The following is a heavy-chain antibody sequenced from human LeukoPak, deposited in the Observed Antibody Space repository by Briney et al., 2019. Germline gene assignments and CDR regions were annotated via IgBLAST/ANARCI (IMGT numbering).Heavy chain of an antibody. CDR1: GGTFSSYA. Sequence: SVKVSCKASGGTFSSYAISWVRQAPGQGLEWMGRIIPIFGTANYAQKFQGRVTITTDESTSTAYMELSSLRSEDTAVYYCARDPVGYYYDSSRYYYVDWGQGTLVTVSS. D-gene: IGHD3-22*01. J-gene: IGHJ4*02. V-gene: IGHV1-69*05. CDR2: IIPIFGTA. CDR3: ARDPVGYYYDSSRYYYVD.